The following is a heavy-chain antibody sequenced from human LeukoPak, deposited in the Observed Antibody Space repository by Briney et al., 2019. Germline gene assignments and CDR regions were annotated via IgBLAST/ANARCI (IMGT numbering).Heavy chain of an antibody. CDR3: AKVIRGGYGMDV. D-gene: IGHD3-10*01. Sequence: PGGSLRLSCAASGFTFSNFGMNWVRQAPGKGLEWVSYISYSSSLTDCADSVKGRFTISRDNAKNSLSLQLNRLRDEDTAVYFCAKVIRGGYGMDVWGQGTTVTVSS. CDR2: ISYSSSLT. CDR1: GFTFSNFG. V-gene: IGHV3-48*02. J-gene: IGHJ6*02.